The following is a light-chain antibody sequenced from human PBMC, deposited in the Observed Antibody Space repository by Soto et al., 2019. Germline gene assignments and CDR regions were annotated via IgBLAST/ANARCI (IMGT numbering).Light chain of an antibody. CDR3: QEYNNWPPLYT. CDR2: SAS. Sequence: EIVMTQSPATLSVSPGERVTLSCRASQSVSSNLGWYQQKPGQPPRLLIYSASTRATGIPARFSGSGSGTEFTLTISSLQSEDFAVYYCQEYNNWPPLYTFGQGTKLEIK. J-gene: IGKJ2*01. CDR1: QSVSSN. V-gene: IGKV3-15*01.